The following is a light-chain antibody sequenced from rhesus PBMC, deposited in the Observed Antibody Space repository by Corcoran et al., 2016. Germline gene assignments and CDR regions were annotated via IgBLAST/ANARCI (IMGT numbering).Light chain of an antibody. CDR1: ESIGTY. CDR3: QQYNDLMWT. J-gene: IGKJ1*01. CDR2: GAD. Sequence: IVMTQSPATLSLSPGETATLSCRASESIGTYLAWYQQKPGQAPKLLVHGADFRATGIPDRFSGSGSSTEFTLTISSLEPEDVGVYHCQQYNDLMWTFGQGTKVEIK. V-gene: IGKV3-40*03.